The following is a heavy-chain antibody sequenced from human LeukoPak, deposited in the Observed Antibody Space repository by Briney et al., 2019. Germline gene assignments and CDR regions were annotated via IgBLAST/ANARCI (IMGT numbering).Heavy chain of an antibody. CDR2: ISYDESNK. J-gene: IGHJ6*02. D-gene: IGHD6-13*01. Sequence: GGSLRLSCAASGFTFSSYAMHWVRQAPGKGLEWVAVISYDESNKYYADSVKGRFTVSRDNPKNTLYLQMNSLRAEDTAVYYCASTGYSSSWYFDYYGMDVWGQGTTVTVSS. V-gene: IGHV3-30*04. CDR1: GFTFSSYA. CDR3: ASTGYSSSWYFDYYGMDV.